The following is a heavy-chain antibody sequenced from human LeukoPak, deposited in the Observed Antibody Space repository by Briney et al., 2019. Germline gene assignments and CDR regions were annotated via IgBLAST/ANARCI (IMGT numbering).Heavy chain of an antibody. Sequence: GGSLRLSCAASGFTFSSYGMHWVRQAPGKGLEWVAVISYDGSNKYYADSVKGRFTISRDNSKNTLYLQMNSLRAEDTAVYYCAKNGAVSGYADYWGQGTLVTVSS. J-gene: IGHJ4*02. CDR1: GFTFSSYG. CDR3: AKNGAVSGYADY. D-gene: IGHD6-19*01. CDR2: ISYDGSNK. V-gene: IGHV3-30*18.